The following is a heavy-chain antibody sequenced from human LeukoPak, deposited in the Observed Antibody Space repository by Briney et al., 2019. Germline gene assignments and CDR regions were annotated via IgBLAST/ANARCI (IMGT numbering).Heavy chain of an antibody. J-gene: IGHJ4*02. CDR2: IRYDGSNK. CDR3: AKELLVDYGGNDGAGY. CDR1: GFTFSSYG. Sequence: PGGSLRLSCAASGFTFSSYGMHWVRQAPGKGLEWVAFIRYDGSNKYYADSVKGRFTISRDNSKNTLYLQMNSLRAEDTAVYYCAKELLVDYGGNDGAGYWGQGTLVTVSS. D-gene: IGHD4-23*01. V-gene: IGHV3-30*02.